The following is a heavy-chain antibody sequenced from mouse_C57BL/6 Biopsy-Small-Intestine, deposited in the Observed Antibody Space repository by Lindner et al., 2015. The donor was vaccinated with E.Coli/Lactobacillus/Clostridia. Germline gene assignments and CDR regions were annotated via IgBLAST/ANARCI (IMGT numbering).Heavy chain of an antibody. J-gene: IGHJ4*01. D-gene: IGHD2-14*01. CDR2: IIPIFGTA. Sequence: SVKVSCKASGGTFSSYAITWVRQAPGQGLEWMGGIIPIFGTAKYAQNFQGRVTITADESTSTAYMELSSLRSEDTAVYYCARGQYSSSWYVYYWGQGTLVTVSS. V-gene: IGHV1-81*01. CDR1: GGTFSSYA. CDR3: ARGQYSSSWYVYY.